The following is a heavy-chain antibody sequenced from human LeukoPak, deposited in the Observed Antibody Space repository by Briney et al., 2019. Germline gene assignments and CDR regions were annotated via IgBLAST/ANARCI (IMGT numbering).Heavy chain of an antibody. CDR1: GYTFTGYY. V-gene: IGHV1-2*06. D-gene: IGHD3-10*01. Sequence: ASVKVSCKASGYTFTGYYMHWVRQAPGQGLEWMGRINPNSGGTNYAQKFQGRVTMTRDTSISTAYMELSRLRSDDTAVYYCVRLWFGETPNDYWGQGTLVTVSS. J-gene: IGHJ4*02. CDR3: VRLWFGETPNDY. CDR2: INPNSGGT.